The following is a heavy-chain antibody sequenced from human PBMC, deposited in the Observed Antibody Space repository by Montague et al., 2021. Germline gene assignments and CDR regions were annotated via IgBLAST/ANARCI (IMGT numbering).Heavy chain of an antibody. CDR2: IYDSGTT. CDR1: GGSISEFY. V-gene: IGHV4-59*08. CDR3: ARRLGFSAPFDY. D-gene: IGHD7-27*01. J-gene: IGHJ4*02. Sequence: SETLSLTCTVTGGSISEFYWSWIRQSPGKGLEWIGYIYDSGTTNYNPSLKSRVTISADTSMNQFSLNLRSVTAADTAVYFCARRLGFSAPFDYWGQGTLVTVSS.